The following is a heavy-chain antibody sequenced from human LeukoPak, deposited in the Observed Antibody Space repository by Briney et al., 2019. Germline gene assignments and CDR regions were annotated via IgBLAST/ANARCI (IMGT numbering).Heavy chain of an antibody. CDR2: IYGRAST. CDR1: GYSLGKNYY. D-gene: IGHD3-3*01. V-gene: IGHV4-38-2*01. J-gene: IGHJ4*02. Sequence: PSETLSLTCAVSGYSLGKNYYWGWIRQSPGRGLWGIGRIYGRASTSYNPSLMNRVTISVDTSKNHFSLQLTSVTAADTAVYYCARYDSRGSASTKFDYWGPGIQVTVSS. CDR3: ARYDSRGSASTKFDY.